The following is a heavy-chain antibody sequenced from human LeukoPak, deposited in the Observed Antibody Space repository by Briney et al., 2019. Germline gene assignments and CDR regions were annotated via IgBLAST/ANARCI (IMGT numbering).Heavy chain of an antibody. CDR2: ISGSGGST. J-gene: IGHJ4*02. CDR3: AKRRYCSSTSCSGFDY. CDR1: GFTFSSYA. V-gene: IGHV3-23*01. D-gene: IGHD2-2*01. Sequence: PGGSLRLSCAASGFTFSSYAMSWVRQAPGKGLEWVSAISGSGGSTYYADSVKGRFTISRDNSRNTLYLQMNSLRAEDTAVYYCAKRRYCSSTSCSGFDYWGQGTLVTVSS.